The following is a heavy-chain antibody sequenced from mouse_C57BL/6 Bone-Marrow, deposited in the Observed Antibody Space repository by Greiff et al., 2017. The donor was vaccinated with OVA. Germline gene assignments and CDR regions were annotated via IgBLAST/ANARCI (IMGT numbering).Heavy chain of an antibody. Sequence: VQLQQSGPELVKPGASVKIPCKASGYTFTDYNMDWVKQSHGKSLEWIGDINPNNGGTIYNQKFKGKATLTVDKSSSTAYMELRSLTSEDTAVYYCARGDWDWYFDVWGTGTTVTVSS. J-gene: IGHJ1*03. V-gene: IGHV1-18*01. CDR2: INPNNGGT. CDR3: ARGDWDWYFDV. CDR1: GYTFTDYN. D-gene: IGHD4-1*01.